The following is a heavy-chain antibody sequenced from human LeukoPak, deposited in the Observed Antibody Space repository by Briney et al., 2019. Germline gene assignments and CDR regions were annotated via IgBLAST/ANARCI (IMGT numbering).Heavy chain of an antibody. J-gene: IGHJ3*02. V-gene: IGHV4-59*11. CDR3: ARDRISINALDM. CDR2: ISHIGST. CDR1: GASISGHY. Sequence: SETLSLTCTVSGASISGHYLTWIRQPPGKGLEWIGYISHIGSTNYNPSLKSRVTISVDTSKNQFSLKLTSVTAADTAVYYCARDRISINALDMWGQGTVVTVS. D-gene: IGHD1-14*01.